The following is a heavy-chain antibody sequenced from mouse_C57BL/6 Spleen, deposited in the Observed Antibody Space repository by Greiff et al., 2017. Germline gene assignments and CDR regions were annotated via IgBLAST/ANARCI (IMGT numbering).Heavy chain of an antibody. Sequence: VQLKESGPELVKPGASVKIPCKASGYTFTDYNMDWVKQSHGKSLEWIGDINPNNGGTIYNQKFKGKATLTVDKSSSTAYMELRSLTSEDTAVYYCARKGFYDGYYEGAMDYWGQGTSVTVSS. D-gene: IGHD2-3*01. J-gene: IGHJ4*01. CDR2: INPNNGGT. CDR3: ARKGFYDGYYEGAMDY. CDR1: GYTFTDYN. V-gene: IGHV1-18*01.